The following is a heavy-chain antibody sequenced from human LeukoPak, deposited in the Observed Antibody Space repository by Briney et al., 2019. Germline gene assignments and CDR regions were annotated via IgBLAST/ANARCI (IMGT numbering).Heavy chain of an antibody. CDR2: ISGSGGST. Sequence: GGSLRLSCAASGFTFSSYAMSWVRQAPGKGLEWVSAISGSGGSTYYADSVKGRFTISRDNSKNTLYLQMNSLRVEDTAVYYCAKGRVREWLRTKDWYFDYWGQGTLVTVSS. CDR1: GFTFSSYA. J-gene: IGHJ4*02. D-gene: IGHD5-12*01. V-gene: IGHV3-23*01. CDR3: AKGRVREWLRTKDWYFDY.